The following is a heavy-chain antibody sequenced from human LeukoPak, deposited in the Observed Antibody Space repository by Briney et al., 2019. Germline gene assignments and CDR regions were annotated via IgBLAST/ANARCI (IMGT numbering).Heavy chain of an antibody. D-gene: IGHD5-12*01. CDR3: AGPRQRLNY. J-gene: IGHJ4*02. CDR1: GGSFSGYY. Sequence: PSETLSLTCAVYGGSFSGYYWSWIRQPPGKGLEWIGEINHSGSTNYNPSLKSRVTISVDTSKNQFSLKLSSVTAADTAVYYCAGPRQRLNYWGQGTLVTVSS. V-gene: IGHV4-34*01. CDR2: INHSGST.